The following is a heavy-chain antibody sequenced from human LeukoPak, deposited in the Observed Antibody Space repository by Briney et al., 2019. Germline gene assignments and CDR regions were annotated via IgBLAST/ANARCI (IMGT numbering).Heavy chain of an antibody. Sequence: PSETLSLTCTVSGGSISSYYWSWIRQPPGKGLEWIGYIYYSGSTNYNPSLKSRATISVDTSKNQFSLKLSSVTAADTAVYYCARDCEGGDCSDVWGQGTTVTVSS. J-gene: IGHJ6*02. CDR1: GGSISSYY. CDR2: IYYSGST. CDR3: ARDCEGGDCSDV. D-gene: IGHD2-21*02. V-gene: IGHV4-59*01.